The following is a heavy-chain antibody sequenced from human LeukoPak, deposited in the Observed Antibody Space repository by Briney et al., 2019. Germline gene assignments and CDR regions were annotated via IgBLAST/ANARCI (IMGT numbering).Heavy chain of an antibody. D-gene: IGHD2-2*01. V-gene: IGHV3-7*05. CDR2: IKQDGSDK. Sequence: GGSLRLSCAASGFTFSSFWMSWVRQAPGKGLEWVANIKQDGSDKYYVDSVKGRFTISRDNAQISLYLQMNSLRAEDTAMYYCAKGLVAAGKVSDSWGQGTLVTVSS. J-gene: IGHJ4*02. CDR1: GFTFSSFW. CDR3: AKGLVAAGKVSDS.